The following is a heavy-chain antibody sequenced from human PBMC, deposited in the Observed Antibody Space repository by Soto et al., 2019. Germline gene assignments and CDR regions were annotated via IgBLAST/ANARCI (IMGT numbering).Heavy chain of an antibody. Sequence: QPGGSLRLSCAASGFTFSNFAMTWVRQAPGKVLEWVSSISEREGSTYFPDSVYGRITLFTGNPKHTFHLQLNNTTTQNTAIDVSAKEQVHHEADTSSIFDSWGQGTLVTVSS. CDR2: ISEREGST. CDR1: GFTFSNFA. J-gene: IGHJ4*02. D-gene: IGHD2-2*01. CDR3: AKEQVHHEADTSSIFDS. V-gene: IGHV3-23*01.